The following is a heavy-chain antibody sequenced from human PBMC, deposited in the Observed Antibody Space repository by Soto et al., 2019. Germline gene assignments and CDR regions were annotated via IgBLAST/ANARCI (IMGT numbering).Heavy chain of an antibody. CDR2: IYWADDK. J-gene: IGHJ4*02. D-gene: IGHD3-10*01. V-gene: IGHV2-5*02. CDR3: AHRLRAPAVRGFDY. CDR1: GFSLSTDGVG. Sequence: QITLKESGPTLVKPTQTLTLTCTFSGFSLSTDGVGVGWIRQPQGNAPEWLALIYWADDKHYSPSLKTRLSITRDTSTNQVVLTMSTVDPVDTATYYCAHRLRAPAVRGFDYWGQGTLVTVSS.